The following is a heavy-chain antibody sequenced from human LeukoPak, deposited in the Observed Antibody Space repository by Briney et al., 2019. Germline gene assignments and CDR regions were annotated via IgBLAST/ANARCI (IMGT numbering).Heavy chain of an antibody. CDR3: GRAAKNGSPDY. CDR2: LNPSGGSS. Sequence: GASVKVPCKASGYTFTSYYIHWVRRAPGQGLEWMGILNPSGGSSFYAQKFQGRVTVTRDMSTSTVYMELRSLTSEDTGIYYCGRAAKNGSPDYWGQGTLVTVSS. CDR1: GYTFTSYY. J-gene: IGHJ4*02. V-gene: IGHV1-46*01. D-gene: IGHD6-25*01.